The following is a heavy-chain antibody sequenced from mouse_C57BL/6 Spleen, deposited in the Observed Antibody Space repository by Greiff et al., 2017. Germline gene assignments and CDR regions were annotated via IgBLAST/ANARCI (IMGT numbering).Heavy chain of an antibody. J-gene: IGHJ4*01. Sequence: VQLQQSGAELVKPGASVKLSCTASGFNIKDYYMHWVKQRTEQGLEWIGRIDPEDGETKYAPKFQGKATITADTSSNTAYLQLSSLTSEDTAVXYCGRGVTTRRYAMDYWGQGTSVTVSS. CDR2: IDPEDGET. CDR3: GRGVTTRRYAMDY. CDR1: GFNIKDYY. V-gene: IGHV14-2*01. D-gene: IGHD2-2*01.